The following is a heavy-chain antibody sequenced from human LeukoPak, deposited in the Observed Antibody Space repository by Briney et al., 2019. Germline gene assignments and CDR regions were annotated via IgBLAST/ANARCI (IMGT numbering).Heavy chain of an antibody. J-gene: IGHJ6*02. CDR1: GGSFSGYY. D-gene: IGHD3-10*01. CDR3: ARGGITMVRGVTYYYYYGMDV. V-gene: IGHV4-34*01. CDR2: INHSGST. Sequence: SETLSLTCAVYGGSFSGYYWSGIRKPPGKGLEGIGEINHSGSTNYNPSLKSRVTISVDTSKNQFSLKLSSVTAADTAVYYCARGGITMVRGVTYYYYYGMDVWGQGTTVTVSS.